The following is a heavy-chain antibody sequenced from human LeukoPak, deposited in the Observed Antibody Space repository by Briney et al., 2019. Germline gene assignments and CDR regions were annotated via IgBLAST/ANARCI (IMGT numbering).Heavy chain of an antibody. D-gene: IGHD4-23*01. CDR2: VYTSGSV. J-gene: IGHJ4*02. CDR1: AFTVRSND. Sequence: GGSLRLSCAASAFTVRSNDMSWVRQAPGKWLEWVSVVYTSGSVSYADSVKGRFTISRDNSKNTLNLQMNSLRTEDTAVYYCAGGATVVTLNYWGQGTLVTVSS. CDR3: AGGATVVTLNY. V-gene: IGHV3-66*02.